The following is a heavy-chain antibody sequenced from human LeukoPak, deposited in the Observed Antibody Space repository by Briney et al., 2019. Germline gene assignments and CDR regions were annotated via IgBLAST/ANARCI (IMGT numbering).Heavy chain of an antibody. V-gene: IGHV3-23*01. J-gene: IGHJ4*02. CDR1: GFTFSSYA. CDR2: ISARGSTT. Sequence: PGGSLRLSCAASGFTFSSYAMSWVRQAPGKGLEWVSAISARGSTTYYADSVQGGFTISRDNSKNTLYLQMNSLRAENTAVYYCAKSSIFYDSSGYYVGEKYYFDYWGQGTLVTVSS. CDR3: AKSSIFYDSSGYYVGEKYYFDY. D-gene: IGHD3-22*01.